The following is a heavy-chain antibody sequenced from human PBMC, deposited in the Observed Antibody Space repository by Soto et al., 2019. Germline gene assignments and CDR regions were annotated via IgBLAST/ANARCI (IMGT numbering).Heavy chain of an antibody. CDR1: GGSIIIGDYY. D-gene: IGHD3-22*01. CDR3: ARDGDYYDSSGYYYVSAFDI. V-gene: IGHV4-30-4*01. CDR2: IYYSGST. Sequence: TLSLTCTVSGGSIIIGDYYWSWIRQPPGKGLEWIGYIYYSGSTYYNPSLKSRVTISVDTSKNQFSLKLSSVTAADTAVYYCARDGDYYDSSGYYYVSAFDIWGKGTMVTVSS. J-gene: IGHJ3*02.